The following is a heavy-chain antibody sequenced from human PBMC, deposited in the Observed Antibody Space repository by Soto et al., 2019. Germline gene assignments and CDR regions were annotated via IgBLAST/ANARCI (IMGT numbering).Heavy chain of an antibody. CDR3: ARQTSGYYYDGMDV. J-gene: IGHJ6*02. V-gene: IGHV3-21*01. CDR1: GFTSSSYS. CDR2: ISSSSTYI. Sequence: EVQLVESGGGLVKPGGSLRLSCAASGFTSSSYSMDWVRQAPGKGLEWVSSISSSSTYIHYADSVKGRFTISRDNAKNSLHPQMNSLSAEDTAVYYCARQTSGYYYDGMDVWGQGTTVTVSS.